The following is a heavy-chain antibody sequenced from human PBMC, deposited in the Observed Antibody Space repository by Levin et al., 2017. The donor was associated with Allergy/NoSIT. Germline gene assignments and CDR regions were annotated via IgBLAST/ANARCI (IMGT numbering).Heavy chain of an antibody. V-gene: IGHV3-69-1*02. D-gene: IGHD3-22*01. CDR3: ARVTYYDSYGMDV. CDR1: GFTFSDYY. Sequence: PGGSLRLSCAASGFTFSDYYMTWIRQAPGKGLEWVSYISPRGTTYDADSLGGRFAISRDNDKNSLYLQMSSLRVEDTAIYYCARVTYYDSYGMDVGGQGTTVTVSS. J-gene: IGHJ6*02. CDR2: ISPRGTT.